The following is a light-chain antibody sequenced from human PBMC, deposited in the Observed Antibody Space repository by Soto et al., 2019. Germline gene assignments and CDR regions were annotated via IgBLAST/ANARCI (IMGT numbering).Light chain of an antibody. CDR1: QGISSY. J-gene: IGKJ1*01. CDR2: AAS. V-gene: IGKV1-9*01. Sequence: DIQLTQSPSFLSASVGDRVTITCRASQGISSYLAWYQQKPGKAPKLLIYAASALQSGVPSRFSGSGSGTEFTLTISSLQPEDFATYYCQQVNSFPRTFGQGTRV. CDR3: QQVNSFPRT.